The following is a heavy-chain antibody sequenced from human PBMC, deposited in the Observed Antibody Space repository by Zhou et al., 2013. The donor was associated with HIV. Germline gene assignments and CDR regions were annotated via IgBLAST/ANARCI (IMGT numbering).Heavy chain of an antibody. CDR1: GGAFSRYA. Sequence: QVQLVQSGAEVKKPGSSVKVSCKASGGAFSRYAVSWVRQAPGQGLEWMGRIMPIFGVTDYAQKFKGRVTITADKSTSTAYMELTTLGSGDTAVYYCARDKVEGGTARAYYWGQGTLVTVSS. D-gene: IGHD1-26*01. CDR2: IMPIFGVT. J-gene: IGHJ4*02. V-gene: IGHV1-69*04. CDR3: ARDKVEGGTARAYY.